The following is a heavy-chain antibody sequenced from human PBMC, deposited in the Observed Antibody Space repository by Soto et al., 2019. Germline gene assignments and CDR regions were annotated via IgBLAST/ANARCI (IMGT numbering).Heavy chain of an antibody. J-gene: IGHJ6*02. CDR1: GYTFTSYA. V-gene: IGHV1-3*01. Sequence: ASVKVSCKASGYTFTSYAMHWVRQAPGQRLEWMGWINAGNGNTKYSQKFQGRVTITADKSTSTAYMELSSLRSEDTAVYYCAIAAAATYYYYGMDVWGQGTTVTVSS. CDR3: AIAAAATYYYYGMDV. CDR2: INAGNGNT. D-gene: IGHD2-15*01.